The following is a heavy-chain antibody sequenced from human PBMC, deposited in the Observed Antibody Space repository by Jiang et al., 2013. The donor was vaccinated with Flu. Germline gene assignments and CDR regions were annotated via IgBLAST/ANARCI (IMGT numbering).Heavy chain of an antibody. CDR3: ARGRSSSWYGIQGYYFDY. Sequence: GSISSGDYYWSWIRQPPGKGLEWIGYIYYSGSTYYNPSLKSRVTISVDTSKNQFSLKLSSVTAADTAVYYCARGRSSSWYGIQGYYFDYWGQGTLVTVSS. V-gene: IGHV4-30-4*01. D-gene: IGHD6-13*01. CDR2: IYYSGST. J-gene: IGHJ4*02. CDR1: GSISSGDYY.